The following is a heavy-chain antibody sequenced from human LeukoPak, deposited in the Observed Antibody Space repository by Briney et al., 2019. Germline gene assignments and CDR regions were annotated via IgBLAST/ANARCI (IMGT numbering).Heavy chain of an antibody. D-gene: IGHD6-13*01. CDR1: GLTFSSYW. J-gene: IGHJ5*02. CDR2: INSDGSST. V-gene: IGHV3-74*01. CDR3: VKGSDSRLHTNCFDP. Sequence: PGGSLRLSCAASGLTFSSYWMHWVRQAPGKGLVWVSRINSDGSSTRYADSVKGRFTISRDNAKNSLYLQMNSLRAEDMALYYCVKGSDSRLHTNCFDPWGQGTLVTVSS.